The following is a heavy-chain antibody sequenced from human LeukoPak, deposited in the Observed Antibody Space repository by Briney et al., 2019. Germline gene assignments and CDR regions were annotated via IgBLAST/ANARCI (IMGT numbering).Heavy chain of an antibody. CDR3: ARVVQQLILGLDV. V-gene: IGHV4-31*03. D-gene: IGHD6-13*01. CDR2: IYYSGST. CDR1: GGSISSGGYY. J-gene: IGHJ6*04. Sequence: SRTLSLTCTVSGGSISSGGYYWSWIRQHPGKGLEWIGYIYYSGSTYYNPSLKSRVTISVDTSKNQFSLKLSSVTAADTAVYYCARVVQQLILGLDVWGKGTTVTVSS.